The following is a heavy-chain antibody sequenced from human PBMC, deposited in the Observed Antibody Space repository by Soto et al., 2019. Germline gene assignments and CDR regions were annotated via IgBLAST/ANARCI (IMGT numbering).Heavy chain of an antibody. CDR2: ISWNSGSI. CDR1: GFTFDDYA. V-gene: IGHV3-9*01. Sequence: EVQLVESGGGLVQPGRSLRLSCAASGFTFDDYAMHWVRQAPGKGLEWVSGISWNSGSIGYADSVKGRFTISRDNPKNSLYLQMNSLRAEDTALYYCAKAIYGDYESSYGMDVWGQGTTVTVSS. J-gene: IGHJ6*02. D-gene: IGHD4-17*01. CDR3: AKAIYGDYESSYGMDV.